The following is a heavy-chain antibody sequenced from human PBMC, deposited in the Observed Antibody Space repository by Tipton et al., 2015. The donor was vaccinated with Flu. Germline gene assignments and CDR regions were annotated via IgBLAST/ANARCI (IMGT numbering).Heavy chain of an antibody. J-gene: IGHJ4*02. Sequence: TLSLTCTASSDSMSSFYWSWIRQPAGKGLEFIGRIYTSGTSNYNPSLKSRVTMSIDTSKNQFSLKLNSVAAADTAVYYCARASGSGTYVIFDYWGQGTLVTVSS. CDR1: SDSMSSFY. D-gene: IGHD3-10*01. CDR3: ARASGSGTYVIFDY. V-gene: IGHV4-4*07. CDR2: IYTSGTS.